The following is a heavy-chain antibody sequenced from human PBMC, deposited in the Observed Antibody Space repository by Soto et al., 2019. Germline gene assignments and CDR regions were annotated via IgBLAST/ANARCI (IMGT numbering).Heavy chain of an antibody. CDR1: GFTFSSYA. Sequence: PGGSLRLSCAASGFTFSSYAMHWVRQAPGKGLEWVAVISYDGSNKYYADSVKGRFTISRDNSKNTLYLQMNSLRAEDTAVYYCARDNYDFWSGPFEYWGQGTLVTVSS. CDR3: ARDNYDFWSGPFEY. J-gene: IGHJ4*02. CDR2: ISYDGSNK. D-gene: IGHD3-3*01. V-gene: IGHV3-30-3*01.